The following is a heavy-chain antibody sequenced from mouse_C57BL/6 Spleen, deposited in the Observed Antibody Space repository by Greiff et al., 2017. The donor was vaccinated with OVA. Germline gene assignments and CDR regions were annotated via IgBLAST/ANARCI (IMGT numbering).Heavy chain of an antibody. D-gene: IGHD2-3*01. CDR2: ISGGGGNT. CDR1: GFTFSSYT. CDR3: ARIYDGYYWFAD. Sequence: DVHLVESGGGLVKPGGSLKLSCAASGFTFSSYTMSWVRQTPEKRLEWVATISGGGGNTYYPDSVKGRFTLSRDNAKNTLYLQMSSLRSEDTALYYCARIYDGYYWFADWGQGTLVTVSA. V-gene: IGHV5-9*01. J-gene: IGHJ3*01.